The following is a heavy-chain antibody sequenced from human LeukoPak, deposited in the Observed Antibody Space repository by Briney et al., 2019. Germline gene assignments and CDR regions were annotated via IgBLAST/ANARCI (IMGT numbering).Heavy chain of an antibody. Sequence: GGSMRLSCAASAFTFSSYWMHWVRQAPGTGLEWVSRMDENGGTIDYANSVKGRFTISRDNAKDTLYLQMNSLRDEDTAVYYWISDLCGRHDQWGRGTLVTVSS. CDR1: AFTFSSYW. CDR2: MDENGGTI. D-gene: IGHD1-1*01. CDR3: ISDLCGRHDQ. J-gene: IGHJ5*02. V-gene: IGHV3-74*01.